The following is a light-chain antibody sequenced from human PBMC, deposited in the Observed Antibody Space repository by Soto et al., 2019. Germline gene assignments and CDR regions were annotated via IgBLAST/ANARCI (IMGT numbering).Light chain of an antibody. CDR2: DAS. CDR1: QSVGSNN. CDR3: QQYANSIT. J-gene: IGKJ5*01. Sequence: EIVLTQSPGTQSLSPGETATLSCRASQSVGSNNLAWYHQKPGQTPRLLIYDASSRATGIPDRFSGSGSGTDFTLTISRLEPEYFAVYYCQQYANSITFGQGTRLEIE. V-gene: IGKV3-20*01.